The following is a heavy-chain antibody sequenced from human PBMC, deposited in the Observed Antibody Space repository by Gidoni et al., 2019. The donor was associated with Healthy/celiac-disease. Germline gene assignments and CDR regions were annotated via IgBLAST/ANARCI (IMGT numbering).Heavy chain of an antibody. CDR1: GFTFSRYW. J-gene: IGHJ4*02. V-gene: IGHV3-7*01. D-gene: IGHD2-2*01. CDR2: IKQDGSEK. CDR3: ARESVVVPAAWFDY. Sequence: EVQLVESGGGLVQPGGSLRLSCAASGFTFSRYWMNWVRQAPGKGLEWVANIKQDGSEKYYVDAVKGRFTISRDNAKNSLYLQMNSLRAEDTAVYYCARESVVVPAAWFDYWGQGTLVTVSS.